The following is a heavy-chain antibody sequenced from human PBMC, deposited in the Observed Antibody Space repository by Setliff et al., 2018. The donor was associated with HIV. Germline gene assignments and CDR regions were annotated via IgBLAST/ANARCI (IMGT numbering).Heavy chain of an antibody. D-gene: IGHD1-26*01. CDR2: IRWDGGKK. CDR3: AKDQLVGATMADYWGAFDI. J-gene: IGHJ3*02. Sequence: PGGSLRLSCAASGFTFDDYTMHWVRQAPGKGLEWVSLIRWDGGKKYYADSLQGRSTISRDNSKNTLYLQMNSLRAEDTAVYYCAKDQLVGATMADYWGAFDIWGQGTMVTVSS. CDR1: GFTFDDYT. V-gene: IGHV3-43*01.